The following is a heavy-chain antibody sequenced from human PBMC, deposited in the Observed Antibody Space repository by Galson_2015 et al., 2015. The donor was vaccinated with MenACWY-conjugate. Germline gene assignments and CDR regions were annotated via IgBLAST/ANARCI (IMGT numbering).Heavy chain of an antibody. Sequence: SETLSLTCTVSGGSISSYYWSWIRQPPGKGLEWIGYIYYSGTTNYNPSLKSRVTISVDTSKNQFSLNLSSVTAADTAVYYCARANGYTGHDQLWAGFDSWGQGTLVTVSS. D-gene: IGHD5-12*01. CDR2: IYYSGTT. V-gene: IGHV4-59*01. CDR3: ARANGYTGHDQLWAGFDS. J-gene: IGHJ4*02. CDR1: GGSISSYY.